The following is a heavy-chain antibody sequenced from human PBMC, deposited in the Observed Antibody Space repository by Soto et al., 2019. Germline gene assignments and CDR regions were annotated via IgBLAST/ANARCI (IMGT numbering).Heavy chain of an antibody. V-gene: IGHV3-23*01. CDR1: GFTFSNYA. Sequence: GGSLRLSCAASGFTFSNYAMSWVRQAPGKALEWVSSINIVGGATNYADSVRGRFTMSRDDSRNTVFLQMNSLRAEDTAVYYCTKNYYFDSWGQGTLVTVSS. J-gene: IGHJ4*02. CDR3: TKNYYFDS. CDR2: INIVGGAT.